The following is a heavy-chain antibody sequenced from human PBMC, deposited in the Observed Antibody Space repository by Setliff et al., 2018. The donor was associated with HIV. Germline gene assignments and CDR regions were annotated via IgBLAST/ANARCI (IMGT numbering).Heavy chain of an antibody. CDR3: ARRRFGESPNWFDP. J-gene: IGHJ5*02. Sequence: PSETLSLTCTVSGDSFSNDYWGWIRQPPGKGLEWIGSIYYSGSTYYNPSLKSRVTISVDTSKNQFSLKLSSVTAADTAVYYCARRRFGESPNWFDPWGQGTLVTVSS. V-gene: IGHV4-39*01. CDR1: GDSFSNDY. D-gene: IGHD3-10*01. CDR2: IYYSGST.